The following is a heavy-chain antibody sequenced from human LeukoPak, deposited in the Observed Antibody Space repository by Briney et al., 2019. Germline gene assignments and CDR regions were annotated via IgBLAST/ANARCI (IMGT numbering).Heavy chain of an antibody. V-gene: IGHV3-30*04. CDR1: GFTFSSYA. Sequence: GGSLRLSCAASGFTFSSYAMHWVRQAPGKGLEWVAVISYDGRNKYYADSVKGRFTISRDNSKNTLYLQMNSLRAEDTAVYYCARELTEYCSGGSCYSGFDYWGQGTLVTVSS. CDR2: ISYDGRNK. CDR3: ARELTEYCSGGSCYSGFDY. J-gene: IGHJ4*02. D-gene: IGHD2-15*01.